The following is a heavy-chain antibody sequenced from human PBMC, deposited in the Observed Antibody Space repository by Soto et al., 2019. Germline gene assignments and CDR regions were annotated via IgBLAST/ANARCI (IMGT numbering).Heavy chain of an antibody. CDR1: GFSFSTYH. J-gene: IGHJ3*02. D-gene: IGHD4-4*01. V-gene: IGHV3-33*01. CDR3: AREDDYSDAFDM. Sequence: QVQVVESGGGVVQPGGSLRLSCAASGFSFSTYHMNWVRQAPDKGLEWVAVMRYDGRSKYYTDSVKGRFTISRDNSKNTLYLEMSSLRVEDTAVFYCAREDDYSDAFDMWGQGTRVTVSS. CDR2: MRYDGRSK.